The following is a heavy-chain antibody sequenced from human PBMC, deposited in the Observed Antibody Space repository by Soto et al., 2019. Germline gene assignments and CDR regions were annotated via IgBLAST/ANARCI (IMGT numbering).Heavy chain of an antibody. D-gene: IGHD6-6*01. CDR1: GGSFSGYY. V-gene: IGHV4-34*01. J-gene: IGHJ5*02. CDR2: INHSGST. Sequence: SETLSLTCAVYGGSFSGYYWSWIRQPPGKGLEWIGEINHSGSTNYNPSLKSRVTISVDTSKNQFSLKLSSVTAADTAVYYCARRIAARPAHSNWFDPWGQGTLVTVSS. CDR3: ARRIAARPAHSNWFDP.